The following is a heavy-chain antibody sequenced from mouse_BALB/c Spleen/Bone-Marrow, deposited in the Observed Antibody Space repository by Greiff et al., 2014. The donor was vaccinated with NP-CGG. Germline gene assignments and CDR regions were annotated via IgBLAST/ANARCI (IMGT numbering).Heavy chain of an antibody. CDR3: ARNWDWVFAY. J-gene: IGHJ3*01. Sequence: VQLQQSGTVLARPGASLRMSCKASGYTFTNYWINWIKQRPGQGLEWIGAIYPGNNDAKYTQKFKAKAKLTAVTSTSTADMELSSLTSEDSAVYYCARNWDWVFAYWGQGTLVTVSA. V-gene: IGHV1-5*01. CDR2: IYPGNNDA. CDR1: GYTFTNYW. D-gene: IGHD4-1*01.